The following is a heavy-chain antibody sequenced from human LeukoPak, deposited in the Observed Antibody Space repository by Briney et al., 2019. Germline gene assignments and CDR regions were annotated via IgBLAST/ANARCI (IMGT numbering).Heavy chain of an antibody. D-gene: IGHD3-3*01. CDR3: AKDHYWSIDY. V-gene: IGHV3-74*01. J-gene: IGHJ4*02. CDR2: IKGDGIST. CDR1: GFAFSGNW. Sequence: GGSLRLSCAASGFAFSGNWMHWVRHAPGQGLVWVSRIKGDGISTNYADSVKGRFTISRDIAKNTLYLQMNSLRAEDTGVYYCAKDHYWSIDYWGRGTLVTVSS.